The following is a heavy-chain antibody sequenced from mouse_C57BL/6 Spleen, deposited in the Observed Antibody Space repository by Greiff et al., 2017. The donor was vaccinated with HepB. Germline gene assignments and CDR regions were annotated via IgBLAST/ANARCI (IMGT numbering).Heavy chain of an antibody. V-gene: IGHV1-62-2*01. CDR2: FYPGSGSI. CDR1: GYTFTEYT. D-gene: IGHD1-1*01. CDR3: ARHEALYYYGSSDWYFDV. Sequence: QVQLQQSGAELVKPGASVKLSCKASGYTFTEYTIHWVKQRSGQGLEWIGWFYPGSGSIKYNEKFKDKATLTADKSSSTVYMELSRLTSEDSAVYFCARHEALYYYGSSDWYFDVWGTGTTVTVSS. J-gene: IGHJ1*03.